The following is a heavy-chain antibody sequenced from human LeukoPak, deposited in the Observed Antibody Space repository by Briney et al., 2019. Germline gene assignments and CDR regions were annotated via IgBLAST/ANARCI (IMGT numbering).Heavy chain of an antibody. CDR2: INTDSSDI. V-gene: IGHV3-21*05. Sequence: GGSLRLSCAASGFTFSRCAMNWVRQAPGKGLEWVSYINTDSSDIHYADSVKGRFPISRDNARNTLYLQLRSLRAEDSGVYYCARDTFQRGLIDSWGQGTLVSVSS. D-gene: IGHD2-2*01. CDR3: ARDTFQRGLIDS. J-gene: IGHJ4*02. CDR1: GFTFSRCA.